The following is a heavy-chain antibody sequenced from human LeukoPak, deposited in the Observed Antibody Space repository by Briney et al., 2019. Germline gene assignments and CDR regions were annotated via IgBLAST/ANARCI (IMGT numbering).Heavy chain of an antibody. V-gene: IGHV1-69*01. CDR3: ARDRNYNCGGDCYTFDC. CDR1: GGTFSSYA. CDR2: IIPIFGTA. J-gene: IGHJ4*02. Sequence: SVKVSCKASGGTFSSYAISWVRQAPGQGLEWMGGIIPIFGTANYAQKFQGRVTITADESTSTAYMELSSLRSEDTAVYYCARDRNYNCGGDCYTFDCWGQGTLVTVSS. D-gene: IGHD2-21*01.